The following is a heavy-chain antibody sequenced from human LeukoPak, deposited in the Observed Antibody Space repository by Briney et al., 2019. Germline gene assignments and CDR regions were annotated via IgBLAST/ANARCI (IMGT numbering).Heavy chain of an antibody. V-gene: IGHV3-43D*03. J-gene: IGHJ6*03. CDR1: GFTFDDYA. CDR3: AKGSGWYRNYYYYYMDV. D-gene: IGHD6-19*01. Sequence: GGSLRLSCAASGFTFDDYAMHWVRQAPGKGLEWVSLISWDGGSTYYADSVKSRFTISRDNSKNSLYLQMNSLRAEDTALYYCAKGSGWYRNYYYYYMDVWGKGTTVTVSS. CDR2: ISWDGGST.